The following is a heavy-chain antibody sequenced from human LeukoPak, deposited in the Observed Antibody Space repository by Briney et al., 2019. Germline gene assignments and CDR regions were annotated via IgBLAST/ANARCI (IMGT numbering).Heavy chain of an antibody. Sequence: ASVKVSCKASGYTFTSYYMHWVRQAPGQGLEWMGIINPSGGSTSYAQKFQGRVTMTRDMSTSTVYMEPSSLRSEDTAVYYCARSGGYYYDSSGYPFDYWGQGTLVTVSS. CDR1: GYTFTSYY. CDR3: ARSGGYYYDSSGYPFDY. J-gene: IGHJ4*02. D-gene: IGHD3-22*01. V-gene: IGHV1-46*01. CDR2: INPSGGST.